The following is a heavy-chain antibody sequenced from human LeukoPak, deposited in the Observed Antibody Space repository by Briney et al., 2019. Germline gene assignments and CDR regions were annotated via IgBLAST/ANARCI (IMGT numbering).Heavy chain of an antibody. CDR3: ARFGSSTWYKGAFDI. V-gene: IGHV4-39*07. CDR1: GGSISSNSYY. D-gene: IGHD1-1*01. J-gene: IGHJ3*02. CDR2: IYYSGSP. Sequence: PSETLSLTCTVSGGSISSNSYYWGWIRQPPGKGLEWIGSIYYSGSPYYNPSLKSRVTISVDTSKNQFSLNLTSVTAADTAVYYCARFGSSTWYKGAFDIWGQGTMVTVAS.